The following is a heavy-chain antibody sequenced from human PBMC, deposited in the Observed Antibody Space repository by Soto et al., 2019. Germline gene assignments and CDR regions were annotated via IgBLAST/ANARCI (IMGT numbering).Heavy chain of an antibody. J-gene: IGHJ4*02. V-gene: IGHV4-59*01. CDR3: ARDHPHSYGVYYFDY. CDR2: IYSSGST. D-gene: IGHD5-18*01. CDR1: GGSISNYY. Sequence: SATLSLTCTVSGGSISNYYWNWIRQSPGKGLEWIGYIYSSGSTHYNPSLQNRVTISIDTSKNQVSLKVNSVTAADTAVYYCARDHPHSYGVYYFDYWGQGTLVTVSS.